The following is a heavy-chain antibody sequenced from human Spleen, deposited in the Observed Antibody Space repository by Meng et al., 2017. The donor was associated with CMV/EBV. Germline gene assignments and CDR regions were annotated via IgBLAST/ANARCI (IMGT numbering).Heavy chain of an antibody. D-gene: IGHD2-2*01. J-gene: IGHJ5*02. CDR1: GGSFVGYS. V-gene: IGHV4-34*01. CDR3: ARGDSILGTSFP. Sequence: LPCAVSGGSFVGYSWSWIRQPPGKGLEWIGEINHSGSTNYNPSLKSRVTISVDTSKNQFSLKLSSVTAADTAVYYCARGDSILGTSFPWGQGTLVTVSS. CDR2: INHSGST.